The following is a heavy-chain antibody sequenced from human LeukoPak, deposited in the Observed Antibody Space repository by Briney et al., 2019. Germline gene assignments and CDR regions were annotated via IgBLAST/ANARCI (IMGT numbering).Heavy chain of an antibody. V-gene: IGHV3-21*01. D-gene: IGHD5-12*01. J-gene: IGHJ4*02. Sequence: GGSLRLSCSASGLTFSSYSMNWVGQGPGKGPDLVSSISSSSYIYYADSVKGRFTISRDNAKNSLYLQMNSLRAEDTAVYYCARDYSGYDYAFDYWGQGTLVTVSS. CDR2: ISSSSYI. CDR3: ARDYSGYDYAFDY. CDR1: GLTFSSYS.